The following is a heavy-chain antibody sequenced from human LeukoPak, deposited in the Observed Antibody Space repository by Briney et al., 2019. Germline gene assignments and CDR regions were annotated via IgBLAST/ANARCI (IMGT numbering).Heavy chain of an antibody. J-gene: IGHJ5*02. CDR1: GGSISSFY. V-gene: IGHV4-59*12. CDR3: GRETNPPHYWFDP. CDR2: IYYSGFT. D-gene: IGHD1-14*01. Sequence: SETLSLTCTVSGGSISSFYWSRIRQPPGKGMEDIGHIYYSGFTNYNPSLKSRVTMSVDTSKNQFSLKLRSVTAADTAVYYCGRETNPPHYWFDPWGQGTLVTVSS.